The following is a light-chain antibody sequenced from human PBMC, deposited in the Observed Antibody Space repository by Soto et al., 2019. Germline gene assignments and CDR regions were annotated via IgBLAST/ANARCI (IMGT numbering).Light chain of an antibody. Sequence: EIVLTQSPSTLSVSPGERATLSCRASQSVSSNLAWYQQKPGQAPRLLIFDASARAVDIPGRFSRSVSGTEFTLTISSLQPEDFAVYFCHRYDKWPPGPFGQGTKVDI. J-gene: IGKJ1*01. CDR1: QSVSSN. CDR2: DAS. V-gene: IGKV3D-15*01. CDR3: HRYDKWPPGP.